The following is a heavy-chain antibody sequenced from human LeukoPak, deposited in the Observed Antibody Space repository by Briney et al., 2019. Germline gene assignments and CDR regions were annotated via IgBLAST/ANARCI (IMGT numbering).Heavy chain of an antibody. CDR1: GFTFSSYGMQFSSYG. CDR3: AKLKINYYYYMDV. V-gene: IGHV3-30*02. Sequence: GGSLRLSCAASGFTFSSYGMQFSSYGMHWVRQAPGQGPEWVAFIRSDGRNKYYADSVKGRFTISRDNTKNTLYLQMNSLKPEDTAVYYCAKLKINYYYYMDVWGKGTTVIVSS. CDR2: IRSDGRNK. J-gene: IGHJ6*03. D-gene: IGHD3-16*01.